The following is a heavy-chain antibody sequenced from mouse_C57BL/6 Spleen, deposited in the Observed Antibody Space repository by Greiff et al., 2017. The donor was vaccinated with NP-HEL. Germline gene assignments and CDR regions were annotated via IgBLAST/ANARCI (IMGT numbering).Heavy chain of an antibody. Sequence: DVQLQESGGDLVKPGGSLKLSCAASGFTFSSYGMSWVRQTPDKRLEWVATISSGGSYTYYPDSVKGRFTISRDNAKNTLYLQMSSLKSEDTAMYYCARKQTGTSSMDYWGQGTSVTVSS. CDR3: ARKQTGTSSMDY. D-gene: IGHD4-1*01. CDR2: ISSGGSYT. J-gene: IGHJ4*01. V-gene: IGHV5-6*01. CDR1: GFTFSSYG.